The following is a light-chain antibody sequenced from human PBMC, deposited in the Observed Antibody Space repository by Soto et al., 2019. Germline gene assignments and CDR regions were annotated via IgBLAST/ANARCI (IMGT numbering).Light chain of an antibody. CDR1: QSVSGSY. J-gene: IGKJ4*01. V-gene: IGKV3-20*01. CDR2: GAS. Sequence: ELVLTHSPGTLSLSPGERATLSCRASQSVSGSYLAWYQQKPGQPPRLLIYGASSRATGIPDRFSGSGSGTDFTLTISKLEPEDFAVYYCQQYVTSPLTFGGGTKVDIK. CDR3: QQYVTSPLT.